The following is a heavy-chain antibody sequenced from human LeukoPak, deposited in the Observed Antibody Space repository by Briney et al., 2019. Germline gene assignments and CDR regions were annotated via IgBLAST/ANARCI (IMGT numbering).Heavy chain of an antibody. Sequence: GGSLRLSCAAPGFTFSDYYMSWIRQAPGKGLEWVSYISSSGSTIYYADSVRGRFTISRDNAKNSIFLQMNGLRAEDTAIYYCARERIYGDYFDYWGQGALVTVSS. D-gene: IGHD4-17*01. CDR2: ISSSGSTI. V-gene: IGHV3-11*04. CDR3: ARERIYGDYFDY. J-gene: IGHJ4*02. CDR1: GFTFSDYY.